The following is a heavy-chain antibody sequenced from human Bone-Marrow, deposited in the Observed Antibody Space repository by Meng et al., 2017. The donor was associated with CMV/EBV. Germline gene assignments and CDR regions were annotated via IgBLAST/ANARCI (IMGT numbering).Heavy chain of an antibody. D-gene: IGHD2-15*01. CDR3: AREVAAGAYVMDV. CDR2: IYTSGST. Sequence: SETLSLTCTVSGGSISSYYWSWIRQPAGKGLEWIGRIYTSGSTNYNPSLESRVTISLDTSKNQFFLKVSSVTAADTAMYYCAREVAAGAYVMDVWGQGTMVTVSS. V-gene: IGHV4-4*07. J-gene: IGHJ6*02. CDR1: GGSISSYY.